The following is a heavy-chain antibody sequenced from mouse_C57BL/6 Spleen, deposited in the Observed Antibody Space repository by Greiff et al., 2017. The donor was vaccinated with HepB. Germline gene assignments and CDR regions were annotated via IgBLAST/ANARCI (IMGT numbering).Heavy chain of an antibody. V-gene: IGHV1-72*01. CDR2: IDPNSGGT. CDR3: ARPLITTVVATDYWYFDV. D-gene: IGHD1-1*01. J-gene: IGHJ1*03. Sequence: QVHVKQPGAELVKPGASVKLSCKASGYTFTSYWMHWVKQRPGRGLEWIGRIDPNSGGTKYNEKFKSKATLTVDKPSSTAYMQLSSLTSEDSAVYYCARPLITTVVATDYWYFDVWGTGTTVTVSS. CDR1: GYTFTSYW.